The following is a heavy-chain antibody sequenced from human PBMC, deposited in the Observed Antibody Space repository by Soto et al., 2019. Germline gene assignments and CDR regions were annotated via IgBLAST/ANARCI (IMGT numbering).Heavy chain of an antibody. CDR1: GVTFSSYS. CDR3: AREIMSYAAY. V-gene: IGHV3-48*01. CDR2: FSSSSSTI. J-gene: IGHJ4*02. Sequence: EVQLVEPGGGLVQSGGPLRLSCAASGVTFSSYSMNWVGRAPGKGLEWVSYFSSSSSTIYNADSVKGRFTISRDNAKNSLYLQMSSLRAEDTAVYYCAREIMSYAAYWGQGTLVTVSS. D-gene: IGHD2-8*01.